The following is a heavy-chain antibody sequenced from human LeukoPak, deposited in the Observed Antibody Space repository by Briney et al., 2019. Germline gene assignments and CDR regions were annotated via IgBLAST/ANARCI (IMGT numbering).Heavy chain of an antibody. D-gene: IGHD3-10*01. CDR2: ISSSSSYI. Sequence: GGSLRLSCAAYGFTFSSYNMNWGRQAPGKGLEWVSSISSSSSYIYYADSVKGRFTISRDNAKNSLYLQMNSLRAEDTAVYYCARVGSNLVRGPYGMDVWGKGTKVTVSS. CDR3: ARVGSNLVRGPYGMDV. V-gene: IGHV3-21*01. J-gene: IGHJ6*04. CDR1: GFTFSSYN.